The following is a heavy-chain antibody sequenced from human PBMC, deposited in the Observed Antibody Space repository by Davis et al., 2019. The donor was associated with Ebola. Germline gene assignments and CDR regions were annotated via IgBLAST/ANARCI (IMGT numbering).Heavy chain of an antibody. CDR3: ARVVLDTWNDESPLEY. CDR2: INSDGSSR. V-gene: IGHV3-74*01. Sequence: PGGSLRLSCAASGFTFKNYWMHWVRQAPGEGLVWVSRINSDGSSRYYAGFVKGRFTISRDNAKNTLYLQMNSLRAEDTAVYYCARVVLDTWNDESPLEYWGQGTLATVSS. J-gene: IGHJ4*02. D-gene: IGHD1-1*01. CDR1: GFTFKNYW.